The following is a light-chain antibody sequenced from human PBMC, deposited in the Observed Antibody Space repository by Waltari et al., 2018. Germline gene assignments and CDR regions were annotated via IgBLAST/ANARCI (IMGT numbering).Light chain of an antibody. V-gene: IGKV1-39*01. CDR2: AAS. CDR1: QSISSY. CDR3: QQSYSTPPWT. Sequence: DIQMTQSPSSLSASVGDRVTITCRASQSISSYLNWYQQKPGKAPKLLIYAASSLQSGVPSRFSGSGSRTDFTLTISRLQPEDVATYYCQQSYSTPPWTFGQGTKVEIK. J-gene: IGKJ1*01.